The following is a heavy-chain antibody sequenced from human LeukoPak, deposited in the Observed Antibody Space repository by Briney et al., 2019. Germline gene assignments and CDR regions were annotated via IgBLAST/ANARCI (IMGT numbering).Heavy chain of an antibody. Sequence: GGSLRLSCAASGFTFSNAWMSWVRQAPGKGLEWVGRIKSKTDGGTTDYAAPVKGRFTISRDDSKNTLHLQMNSLKTEDTAVYYCTTFVTVVTPGIDYWGQGTLVTVSS. CDR3: TTFVTVVTPGIDY. CDR2: IKSKTDGGTT. CDR1: GFTFSNAW. D-gene: IGHD4-23*01. J-gene: IGHJ4*02. V-gene: IGHV3-15*01.